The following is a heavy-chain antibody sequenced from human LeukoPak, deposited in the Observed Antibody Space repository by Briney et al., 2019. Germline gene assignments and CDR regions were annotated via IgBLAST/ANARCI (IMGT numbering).Heavy chain of an antibody. D-gene: IGHD5-24*01. V-gene: IGHV3-21*01. J-gene: IGHJ4*02. CDR1: GFTFSSYS. CDR3: ARESGDGYTGGLFDY. CDR2: ISSSSSYI. Sequence: GGSLRLSCAASGFTFSSYSMNWVRQAPGKGLEWVSSISSSSSYIYYADPVKGRFTISRDNAKNSLYLQMNSLRAEDTAVYYCARESGDGYTGGLFDYWGQGTLVTVSS.